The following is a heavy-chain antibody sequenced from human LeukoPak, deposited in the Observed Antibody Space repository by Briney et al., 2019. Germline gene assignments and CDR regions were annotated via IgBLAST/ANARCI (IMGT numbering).Heavy chain of an antibody. CDR1: GGTFSSYA. Sequence: SVTVSCKASGGTFSSYAISWVRQAPGQGLEWMGGIIPIFGTANYVQKFQGRVTITADKSTSTAYMELSSLRSEDTAVYYCAREAPCSSTSCYLDYWGQGTLVTVSS. J-gene: IGHJ4*02. D-gene: IGHD2-2*01. CDR2: IIPIFGTA. CDR3: AREAPCSSTSCYLDY. V-gene: IGHV1-69*06.